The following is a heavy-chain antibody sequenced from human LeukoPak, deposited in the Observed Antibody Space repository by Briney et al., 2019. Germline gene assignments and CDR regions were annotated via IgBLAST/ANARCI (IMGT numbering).Heavy chain of an antibody. J-gene: IGHJ3*02. D-gene: IGHD5-12*01. CDR2: LNSDGSIT. CDR3: ARGSGYAVFDI. CDR1: GFTFSSYW. Sequence: SGGSLRLSCAASGFTFSSYWMHWVRQAPGKGLVWVSRLNSDGSITNYADSVKGRFTISRDNAKNTLYLQMNSLRADDTAVYYCARGSGYAVFDIWGQGTMVPVSS. V-gene: IGHV3-74*01.